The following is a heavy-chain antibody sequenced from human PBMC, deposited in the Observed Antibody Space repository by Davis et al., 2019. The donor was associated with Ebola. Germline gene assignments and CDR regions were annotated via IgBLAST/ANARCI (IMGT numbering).Heavy chain of an antibody. D-gene: IGHD3-3*01. CDR1: GGSISTYY. J-gene: IGHJ6*02. V-gene: IGHV4-34*01. CDR2: INHSGST. CDR3: ARLYYDFWSGYYTGIYDYYYGMDV. Sequence: SETLSLTCTVSGGSISTYYWSWIRQPPGKGLEWIGEINHSGSTNYNPSLKSRVTISVDTSKNQLSLKLSSVTAADTAVYYCARLYYDFWSGYYTGIYDYYYGMDVWGQGTTVTVSS.